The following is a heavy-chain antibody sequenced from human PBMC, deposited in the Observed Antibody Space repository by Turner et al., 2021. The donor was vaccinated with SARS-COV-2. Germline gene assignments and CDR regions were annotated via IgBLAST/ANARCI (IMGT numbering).Heavy chain of an antibody. CDR2: ISGSGGST. V-gene: IGHV3-23*01. J-gene: IGHJ4*02. CDR1: GFRFNTFA. D-gene: IGHD3-22*01. Sequence: EVQLLESGGGLVQPGGSLRLSCVASGFRFNTFAMSWVRQAPGKGLEWVSGISGSGGSTYYADSVKGRFSISRDNSKNTLYLQMNSLRAEDTAVYYCAKDLTMIVVVVTVFDYWGQGTLVTVSS. CDR3: AKDLTMIVVVVTVFDY.